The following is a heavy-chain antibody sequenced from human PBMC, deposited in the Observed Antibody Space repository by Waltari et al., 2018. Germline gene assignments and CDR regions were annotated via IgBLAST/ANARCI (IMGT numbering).Heavy chain of an antibody. D-gene: IGHD2-2*01. V-gene: IGHV4-4*07. CDR3: AREVRDIVVVPATNWFDP. Sequence: QVQLQESGPGLVKPSETLSLTCTVSGGSISSYYWSWIRQPAGKGLEWNGRIYTSGSTNYNPSLKSRVTMSVDTSKNQFSLKLSSVTAADTAVYYCAREVRDIVVVPATNWFDPWGQGTLVTVSS. CDR2: IYTSGST. CDR1: GGSISSYY. J-gene: IGHJ5*02.